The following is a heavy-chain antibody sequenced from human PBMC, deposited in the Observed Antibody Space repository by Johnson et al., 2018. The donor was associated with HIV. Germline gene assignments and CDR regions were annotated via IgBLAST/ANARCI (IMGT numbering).Heavy chain of an antibody. CDR3: AKPVLQFLEWRSAFDI. CDR1: GFTFSSHG. CDR2: ISGSGGST. D-gene: IGHD3-3*01. V-gene: IGHV3-23*04. J-gene: IGHJ3*02. Sequence: VQLVESGGGVVQPGGSLRLSCAASGFTFSSHGMHWVRQAPGKGLEWVSAISGSGGSTYYADSVKGRFTISRDNSKNTLYLQMNSLRAEDTAVYYCAKPVLQFLEWRSAFDIWGQGTMVTVSS.